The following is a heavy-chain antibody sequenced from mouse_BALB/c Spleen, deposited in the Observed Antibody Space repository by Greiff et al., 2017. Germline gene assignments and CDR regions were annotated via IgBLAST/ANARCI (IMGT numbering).Heavy chain of an antibody. CDR1: GYTFTSYV. D-gene: IGHD2-4*01. J-gene: IGHJ3*01. V-gene: IGHV1-14*01. CDR3: AREGDYDYDWFAY. CDR2: INPYNDGT. Sequence: VQLQQSGPELVKPGASVKMSCKASGYTFTSYVMHWVKQKPGQGLEWIGYINPYNDGTKYNEKFKGKATLTSDKSSSTAYMELSSLTSEDSAVYYCAREGDYDYDWFAYWGQGTLVTVSA.